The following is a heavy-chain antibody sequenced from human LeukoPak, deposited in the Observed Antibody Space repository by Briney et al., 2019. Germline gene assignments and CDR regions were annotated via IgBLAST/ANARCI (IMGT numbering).Heavy chain of an antibody. D-gene: IGHD6-13*01. Sequence: GGSLRLSCAASGFTFSSYGMSWVRQAPGKGVEWVSAIIGSGGSTYYADSVKGRFTISRDNSKNTLYLQMNSLRAEDTAVYYCAKDRIAAAGQGGFDYWGQGTLVTVSS. CDR2: IIGSGGST. CDR1: GFTFSSYG. J-gene: IGHJ4*02. V-gene: IGHV3-23*01. CDR3: AKDRIAAAGQGGFDY.